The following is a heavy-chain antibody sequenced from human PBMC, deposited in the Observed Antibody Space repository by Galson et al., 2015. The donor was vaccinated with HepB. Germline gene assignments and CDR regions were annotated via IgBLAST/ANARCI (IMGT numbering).Heavy chain of an antibody. J-gene: IGHJ1*01. CDR3: ARVGSGYYDPAEYFQH. CDR1: GDSVSSNSAA. V-gene: IGHV6-1*01. D-gene: IGHD3-22*01. CDR2: TYYRSKWYN. Sequence: CPISGDSVSSNSAAWNWIRQSPSRGLEWLGRTYYRSKWYNDYAVSVKSRITINPDTSKNQLSLQLNSVTPEDTAVYYCARVGSGYYDPAEYFQHWGQGTPVTVSS.